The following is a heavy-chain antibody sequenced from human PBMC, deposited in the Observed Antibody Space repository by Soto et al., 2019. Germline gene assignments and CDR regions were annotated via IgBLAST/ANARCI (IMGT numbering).Heavy chain of an antibody. CDR2: INPSGATT. CDR1: GYTFTSYH. CDR3: ARAQVWGMHDY. Sequence: QVQLVQSGAEVKKPGASVKISCKASGYTFTSYHIHWVRQAPGQGLEWMGVINPSGATTTFAQKFQGRVTMTRDTSTSTVYMELGSLTSDDTAVYHCARAQVWGMHDYWGQGTLVTVSS. D-gene: IGHD7-27*01. V-gene: IGHV1-46*03. J-gene: IGHJ4*02.